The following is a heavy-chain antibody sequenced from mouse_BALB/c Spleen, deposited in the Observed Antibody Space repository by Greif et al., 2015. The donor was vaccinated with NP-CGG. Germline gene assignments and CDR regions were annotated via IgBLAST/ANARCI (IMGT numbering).Heavy chain of an antibody. D-gene: IGHD2-2*01. V-gene: IGHV14-3*02. CDR2: IDPANGNT. Sequence: EVKLQESGAELVKPGASVKLSCTASGFNIKDTYMHWVKQRPEQGLEWIGRIDPANGNTKYDPKFQGKATITADTSSNTAYLQLSSLTSEDTAVYYCARWLPYYFDYWGQGTTLTVSS. J-gene: IGHJ2*01. CDR3: ARWLPYYFDY. CDR1: GFNIKDTY.